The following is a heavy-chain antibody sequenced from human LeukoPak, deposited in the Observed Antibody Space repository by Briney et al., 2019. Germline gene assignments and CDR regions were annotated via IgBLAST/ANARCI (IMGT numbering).Heavy chain of an antibody. D-gene: IGHD3-10*01. CDR3: ARDGWFGDYNWFDP. J-gene: IGHJ5*02. CDR2: ISSSSSYI. V-gene: IGHV3-21*01. CDR1: GFTFSSYS. Sequence: SGGSLRLSCAASGFTFSSYSMNWVRQAPGKGLEWVSSISSSSSYIYYADSVKGRFTISRDNAKNSVYLQMNSLRAEDTAMYYCARDGWFGDYNWFDPWGQGTLVTVSS.